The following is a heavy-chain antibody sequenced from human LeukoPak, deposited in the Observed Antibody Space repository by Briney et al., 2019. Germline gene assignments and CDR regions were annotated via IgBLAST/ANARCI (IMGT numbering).Heavy chain of an antibody. CDR2: ISAHNGNT. CDR1: GYTFTSYG. V-gene: IGHV1-18*01. CDR3: ARARYSSSWYIPYYGMDV. D-gene: IGHD6-13*01. J-gene: IGHJ6*02. Sequence: VASVKVSCKASGYTFTSYGISWVRQAPGQGLEWMGWISAHNGNTNYAQKLQGRVTMTTDTSTSTAYMELRSLRSDDTAVYYCARARYSSSWYIPYYGMDVWGQGTTVTVSS.